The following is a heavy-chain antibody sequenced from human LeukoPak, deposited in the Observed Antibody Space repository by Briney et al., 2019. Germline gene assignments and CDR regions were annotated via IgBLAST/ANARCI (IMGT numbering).Heavy chain of an antibody. Sequence: PGGSLRLSCAASGFTFSSYAMHWVRQAPGKGLEYVSAISSNGGSTYYANSVKGRFTISRDNSKNTLYLQMGSLRAEDMAVYYCAAWFGELYGYWGRGTLVTVSS. CDR2: ISSNGGST. V-gene: IGHV3-64*01. CDR1: GFTFSSYA. CDR3: AAWFGELYGY. D-gene: IGHD3-10*01. J-gene: IGHJ4*02.